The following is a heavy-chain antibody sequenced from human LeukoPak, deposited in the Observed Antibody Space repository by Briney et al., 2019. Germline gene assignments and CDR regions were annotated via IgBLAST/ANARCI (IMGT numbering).Heavy chain of an antibody. CDR1: GFSLSGYA. CDR2: MVSSGSA. V-gene: IGHV3-23*01. J-gene: IGHJ5*02. Sequence: GWSLRLSCVASGFSLSGYAMSWVRQAPGKGPEWVSGMVSSGSAYYSDSVKGRFTISRDSYKNTLYLQMNSLRSEDTAIYSCAKDLTYGDGRWEFVPWGQGTLVTVSS. CDR3: AKDLTYGDGRWEFVP. D-gene: IGHD4-17*01.